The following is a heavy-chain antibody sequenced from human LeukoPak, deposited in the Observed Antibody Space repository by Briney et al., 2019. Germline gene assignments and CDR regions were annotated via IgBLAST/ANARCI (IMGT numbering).Heavy chain of an antibody. Sequence: ASVKVSCKASGYTFTGYYMHWVREAPGQGLEWMGRINPNSGGTNYAQKFQGRVTMTRDTSISTAYMELSRLRSDDTAVYYCIRGMVRGVNDYWGQGTLVTVSS. D-gene: IGHD3-10*01. V-gene: IGHV1-2*06. CDR1: GYTFTGYY. J-gene: IGHJ4*02. CDR3: IRGMVRGVNDY. CDR2: INPNSGGT.